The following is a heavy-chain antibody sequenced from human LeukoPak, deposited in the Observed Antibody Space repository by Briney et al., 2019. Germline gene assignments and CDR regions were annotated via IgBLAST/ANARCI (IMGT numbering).Heavy chain of an antibody. Sequence: GGSLGLSCAASGFTFSSYAMHWVRQAPGKGLEWVAVISYDGSNKYYADSVKGRFTISRDNSKNTLYLQMNSLRAEDTAVYYCAKDDSSSGWYSYYYYGMDVWGQGTTVTVSS. V-gene: IGHV3-30*04. CDR1: GFTFSSYA. CDR2: ISYDGSNK. CDR3: AKDDSSSGWYSYYYYGMDV. J-gene: IGHJ6*02. D-gene: IGHD6-19*01.